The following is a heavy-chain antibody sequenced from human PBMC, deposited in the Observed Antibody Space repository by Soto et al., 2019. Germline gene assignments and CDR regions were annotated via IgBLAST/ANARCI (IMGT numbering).Heavy chain of an antibody. CDR2: IYYSGST. V-gene: IGHV4-59*01. CDR3: ARSVDTAMVPFDY. CDR1: GGYIISYY. J-gene: IGHJ4*02. D-gene: IGHD5-18*01. Sequence: SAPLSLTCTVSGGYIISYYWSWIRQPPGKGLEWIGYIYYSGSTNYNPSLKSRVTISVDTSKNQFSLKLSSVTAADTAVYYCARSVDTAMVPFDYWGQGTLVTVSS.